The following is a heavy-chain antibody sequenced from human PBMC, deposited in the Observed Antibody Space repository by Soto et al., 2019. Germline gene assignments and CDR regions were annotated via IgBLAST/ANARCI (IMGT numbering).Heavy chain of an antibody. CDR2: MYYHGGT. J-gene: IGHJ4*02. CDR1: GGSVSRGSYY. V-gene: IGHV4-61*03. Sequence: QVQLQESGPGLVKPSETLSLTCTVSGGSVSRGSYYWSWIRQPPGKGMEWIGYMYYHGGTNYNPSLKSRVTISADTSKDHFSLNLTSVTAADTAVYYCARVGGNTFDYWGQGTLVTVSS. CDR3: ARVGGNTFDY. D-gene: IGHD3-16*01.